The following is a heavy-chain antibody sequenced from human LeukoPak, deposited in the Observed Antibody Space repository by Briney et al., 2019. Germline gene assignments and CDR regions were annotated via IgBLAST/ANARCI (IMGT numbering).Heavy chain of an antibody. J-gene: IGHJ4*02. D-gene: IGHD2-2*01. V-gene: IGHV3-23*01. CDR3: ASRNCSRSSCHRGLVDY. CDR2: IDGSDGST. CDR1: GFTFSTYA. Sequence: GGSLRLSCAASGFTFSTYAMTWVRQAPGNGLEWVSSIDGSDGSTYYADSVRGRFTISRDNSKNTLYLQINSLRVEDTAVYYCASRNCSRSSCHRGLVDYWGQGTLVTVST.